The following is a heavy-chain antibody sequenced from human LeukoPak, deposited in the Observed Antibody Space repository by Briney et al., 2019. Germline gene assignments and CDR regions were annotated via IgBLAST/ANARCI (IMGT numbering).Heavy chain of an antibody. CDR1: GGSFSGYY. J-gene: IGHJ4*02. D-gene: IGHD3-22*01. CDR2: ITHSGST. V-gene: IGHV4-34*01. CDR3: ARANYYDSSGLRY. Sequence: MTSETLSLTCAVYGGSFSGYYWSWIRQPPGKGLEWIGEITHSGSTNYNPSLKSRVTISVDTSKNQFSLKLSSVTAADTAVYYCARANYYDSSGLRYWGQGTLVTVSS.